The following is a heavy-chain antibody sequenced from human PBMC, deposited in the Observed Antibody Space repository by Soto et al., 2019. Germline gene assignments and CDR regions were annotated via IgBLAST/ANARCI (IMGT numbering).Heavy chain of an antibody. CDR2: IGSSGNKT. CDR1: GFTFSSFA. CDR3: ANADRMKTSLLLDY. Sequence: GSLRLSCAASGFTFSSFAMTWVRQAPGKGLEWVSTIGSSGNKTYYADSVKGRFTISRDNSKNTLYLQMSSLRAEDTAMYFCANADRMKTSLLLDYWGQGTLVTVSS. D-gene: IGHD1-7*01. J-gene: IGHJ4*02. V-gene: IGHV3-23*01.